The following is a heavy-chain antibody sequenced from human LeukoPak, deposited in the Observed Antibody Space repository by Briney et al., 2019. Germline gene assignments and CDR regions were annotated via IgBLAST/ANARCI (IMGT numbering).Heavy chain of an antibody. CDR3: AKGGSSWYGNWFDP. D-gene: IGHD6-13*01. CDR1: GFTFSTFA. J-gene: IGHJ5*02. V-gene: IGHV3-23*01. CDR2: IFPSGGEI. Sequence: GGSLRLSCAASGFTFSTFAMIWVRQPPGKGLEWVSSIFPSGGEIHYADSVRGRFTISRDNSKSTLSLQMNSLRAEDMALYYCAKGGSSWYGNWFDPWGQGTLVTVSS.